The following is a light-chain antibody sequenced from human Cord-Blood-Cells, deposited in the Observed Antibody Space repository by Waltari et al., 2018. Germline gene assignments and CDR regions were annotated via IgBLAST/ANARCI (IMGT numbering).Light chain of an antibody. V-gene: IGKV3-15*01. J-gene: IGKJ3*01. Sequence: EIVMTQSPATLSVSPGERATLSCRASQRVSSNIAWYQQKPGQAPRLLIYGASTRATCTPARFSGSGSGTEFTHTISSLQSEDFAVYYCQQYNIWPSFTFGPGTKVDIK. CDR2: GAS. CDR3: QQYNIWPSFT. CDR1: QRVSSN.